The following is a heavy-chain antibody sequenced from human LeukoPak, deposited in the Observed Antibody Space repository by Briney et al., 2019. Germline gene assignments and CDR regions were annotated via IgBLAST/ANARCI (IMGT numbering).Heavy chain of an antibody. CDR1: GGSISTYY. J-gene: IGHJ4*02. Sequence: SETLSLTCTVSGGSISTYYWSWIRQPPGKGLEWIGYIYSSGSTNYNPSLKSRVTISVDTSKNQFSLKLRSVTAADTAVYYCARSYSSSSAVDYWGQGTLVTVSS. D-gene: IGHD6-6*01. V-gene: IGHV4-4*09. CDR2: IYSSGST. CDR3: ARSYSSSSAVDY.